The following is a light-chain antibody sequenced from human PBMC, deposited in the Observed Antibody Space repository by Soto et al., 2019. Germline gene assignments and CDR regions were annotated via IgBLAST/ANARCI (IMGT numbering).Light chain of an antibody. CDR3: SSYTSXRNYV. V-gene: IGLV2-14*01. J-gene: IGLJ1*01. CDR2: DVS. Sequence: QSVLTQPASVSGSPGQSITISCTGTSSDVGGYNYVSWYQQHPGKAPKLMIYDVSNRPSGVSNRFSGSKSGNTASLTISGLXAEDEADYYCSSYTSXRNYVFGTGTKVTVL. CDR1: SSDVGGYNY.